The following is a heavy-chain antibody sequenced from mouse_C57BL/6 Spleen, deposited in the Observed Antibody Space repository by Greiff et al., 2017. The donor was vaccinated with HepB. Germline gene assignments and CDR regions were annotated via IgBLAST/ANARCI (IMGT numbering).Heavy chain of an antibody. CDR1: GYAFTNYL. D-gene: IGHD2-5*01. CDR2: INPGSGGT. CDR3: ASYSNYDAMDY. J-gene: IGHJ4*01. V-gene: IGHV1-54*01. Sequence: QVQLQQSGAELVRPGTSVKVSCKASGYAFTNYLIEWVKQRPGQGLEWIGVINPGSGGTNYNEKFKGKATLTADKSSSTAYMQLSSLTSEDSAVYFCASYSNYDAMDYWGQGTSVTVSS.